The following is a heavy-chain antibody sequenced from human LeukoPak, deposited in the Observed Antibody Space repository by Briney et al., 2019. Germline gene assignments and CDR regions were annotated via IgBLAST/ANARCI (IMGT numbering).Heavy chain of an antibody. CDR1: GYTFTGYY. Sequence: GASVKVSCKASGYTFTGYYMHWVRQAPGQGLEWMGWINPNSGGTNYAQKFQGRVTMTRDTSISTAYMELSRLRSYDTAVYYCARATRGQLVRFDYWGQGTLVTVSS. D-gene: IGHD6-13*01. V-gene: IGHV1-2*02. J-gene: IGHJ4*02. CDR3: ARATRGQLVRFDY. CDR2: INPNSGGT.